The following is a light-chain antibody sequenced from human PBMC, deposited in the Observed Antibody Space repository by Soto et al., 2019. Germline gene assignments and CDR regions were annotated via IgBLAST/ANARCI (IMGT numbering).Light chain of an antibody. V-gene: IGLV2-14*01. CDR2: EVS. CDR1: SSNVGGYNY. CDR3: SSYTSSSTLV. J-gene: IGLJ2*01. Sequence: QSALTQPASVSGSPGQSITISCTGTSSNVGGYNYVSWYQQHPGIAPKLMISEVSNRPSGVSNRFSGSKSGNTASLTISGLQDEEEDDYYCSSYTSSSTLVFGGGTKLTVL.